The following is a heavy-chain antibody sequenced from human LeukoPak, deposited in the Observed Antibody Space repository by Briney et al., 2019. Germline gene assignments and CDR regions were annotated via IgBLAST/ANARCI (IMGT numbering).Heavy chain of an antibody. D-gene: IGHD3-10*01. Sequence: AETQCLPRGVYGGSYSGHYWSWIRQPPGKGLEWIGEINHSGSTNYNPSLESRVTISIDTSKNQFSLKLSSVSGADTAVYYCARGTMVRGVPKAGWYYYGMDVWGRGTTVTVSS. CDR2: INHSGST. CDR3: ARGTMVRGVPKAGWYYYGMDV. V-gene: IGHV4-34*01. J-gene: IGHJ6*02. CDR1: GGSYSGHY.